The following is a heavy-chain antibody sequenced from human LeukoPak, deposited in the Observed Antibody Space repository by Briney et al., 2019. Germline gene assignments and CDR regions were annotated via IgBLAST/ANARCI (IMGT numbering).Heavy chain of an antibody. V-gene: IGHV5-51*01. CDR1: GYSFTSYW. CDR3: ARLNYGSSGRAYYFDY. J-gene: IGHJ4*02. CDR2: IYPGDSDT. D-gene: IGHD3-22*01. Sequence: GESLQISCKGSGYSFTSYWIGWVRQLPGKGLEWMGIIYPGDSDTRYSPSFQGQVTISADKSISTAYLQWSSLKASDTAMYYCARLNYGSSGRAYYFDYWGQGTLVTVSS.